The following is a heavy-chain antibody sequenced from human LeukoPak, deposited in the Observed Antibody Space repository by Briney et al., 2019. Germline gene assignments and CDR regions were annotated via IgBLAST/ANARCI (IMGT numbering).Heavy chain of an antibody. CDR2: ISAYNGNT. J-gene: IGHJ5*02. D-gene: IGHD3-10*01. V-gene: IGHV1-18*01. CDR3: ARDRESMVRGVIIGNWFDP. CDR1: GYTFTSYG. Sequence: ASVKVSCKASGYTFTSYGISWVRQAPGQGLEWMGWISAYNGNTNYAQKLQGRVTMTTDTSTSTAYMELSSLRSEDTAVYYCARDRESMVRGVIIGNWFDPWGQGTLVTVSS.